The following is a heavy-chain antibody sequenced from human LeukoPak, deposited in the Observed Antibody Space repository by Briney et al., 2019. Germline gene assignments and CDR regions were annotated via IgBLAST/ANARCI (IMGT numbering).Heavy chain of an antibody. CDR2: IYYSGST. D-gene: IGHD3-10*01. V-gene: IGHV4-39*01. CDR3: ARGPRVMVRGVIDY. Sequence: SGTLSLTCAVSGGSISSSSYYWGWIRQPPGKGLEWIGSIYYSGSTYYNPSLNSRVTISVDTSKNQFSLKLSSVTAADTAVYYCARGPRVMVRGVIDYWGQGTLVTVSS. CDR1: GGSISSSSYY. J-gene: IGHJ4*02.